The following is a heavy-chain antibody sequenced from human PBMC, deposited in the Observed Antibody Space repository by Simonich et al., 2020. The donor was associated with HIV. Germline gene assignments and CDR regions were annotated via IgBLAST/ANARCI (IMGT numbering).Heavy chain of an antibody. J-gene: IGHJ4*02. CDR3: ARRGSGLLLWFGEFDY. D-gene: IGHD3-10*01. CDR2: INHSGSP. V-gene: IGHV4-34*01. CDR1: GGSFSGSY. Sequence: QVQLQQWGAGLLKPSETLSLTCAVYGGSFSGSYWSWIRQPPGKGLEWLGVINHSGSPNYNPSLKSRVTISVDTSKNQFSLKLNSVTAADTAVYYCARRGSGLLLWFGEFDYWGQGTLVTVSS.